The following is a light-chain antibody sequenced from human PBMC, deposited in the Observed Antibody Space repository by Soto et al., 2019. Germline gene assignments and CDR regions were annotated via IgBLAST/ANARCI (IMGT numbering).Light chain of an antibody. CDR3: HQYDNWPRT. Sequence: EIVLTQSPGTLSLSPGERATLSCRASQSVSSSYLAWYQQKPGQAPRLLIYDASKRATGIPGRFSGSGSGTDLTLTISSLEPEDFAVYYCHQYDNWPRTFGQGTKV. CDR2: DAS. J-gene: IGKJ1*01. V-gene: IGKV3-20*01. CDR1: QSVSSSY.